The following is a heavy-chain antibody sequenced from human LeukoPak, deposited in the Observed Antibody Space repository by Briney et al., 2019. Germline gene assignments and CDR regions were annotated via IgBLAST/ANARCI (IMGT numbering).Heavy chain of an antibody. CDR3: ARTRGGSLIKYYYYYMDV. V-gene: IGHV1-24*01. D-gene: IGHD2-15*01. J-gene: IGHJ6*03. CDR2: FDPEDGET. CDR1: GYTLTELS. Sequence: ASVKVSCKVSGYTLTELSMHWVRQAPGKGLEWMGGFDPEDGETIYAQKFQGRVTMTEDTSTDTAYMELSSLRSEDTAVYYCARTRGGSLIKYYYYYMDVWGKGTTVTVSS.